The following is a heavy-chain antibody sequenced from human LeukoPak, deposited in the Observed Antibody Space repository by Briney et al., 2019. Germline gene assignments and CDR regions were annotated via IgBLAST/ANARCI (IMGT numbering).Heavy chain of an antibody. J-gene: IGHJ4*02. CDR1: GGSISNYY. V-gene: IGHV4-59*08. CDR2: INYSGNT. CDR3: ASGYKTVSVFDH. D-gene: IGHD5-24*01. Sequence: SETLSLTSAVSGGSISNYYWGWIRQPPGKGLERVAYINYSGNTNYNPSLKSRVPISVDTSKNQFSLKLSSVTAADTAVYYCASGYKTVSVFDHWGQGTLVTVSS.